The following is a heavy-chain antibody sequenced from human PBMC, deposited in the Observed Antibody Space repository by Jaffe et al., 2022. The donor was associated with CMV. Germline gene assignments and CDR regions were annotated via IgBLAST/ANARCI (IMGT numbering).Heavy chain of an antibody. CDR3: AQNPDQGISARRFRFDS. Sequence: VQLVESGGGLVQPGGSLRLSCAASGFTFSFSAMSWVRQAPGKGLEWVSVISGDGGTTYYADSVKGRFTISRDNSKNTLYVQMNSLTVADTAVYYCAQNPDQGISARRFRFDSWGHGTLVSVSS. CDR2: ISGDGGTT. V-gene: IGHV3-23*04. D-gene: IGHD2-21*01. CDR1: GFTFSFSA. J-gene: IGHJ5*01.